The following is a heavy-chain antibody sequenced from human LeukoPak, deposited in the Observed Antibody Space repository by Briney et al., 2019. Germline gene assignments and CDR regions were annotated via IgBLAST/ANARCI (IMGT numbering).Heavy chain of an antibody. CDR2: MNPNSGNT. Sequence: ASVKVSCKASGYTFTSYDINWVRQATGQGLEWMGWMNPNSGNTGYAQKFQGRVTMTRNTSISTAYMELSSLRSEDTAVYCCARGSVFSGSYSYYYGMDVWGQGTTVTVSS. J-gene: IGHJ6*02. CDR3: ARGSVFSGSYSYYYGMDV. CDR1: GYTFTSYD. D-gene: IGHD1-26*01. V-gene: IGHV1-8*01.